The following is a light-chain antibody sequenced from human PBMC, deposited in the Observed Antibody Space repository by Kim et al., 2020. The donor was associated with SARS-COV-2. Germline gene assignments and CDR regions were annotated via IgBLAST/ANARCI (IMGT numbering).Light chain of an antibody. V-gene: IGKV1-12*01. Sequence: ASVGDRVTITCRASQGISSWLAWYQQKPGRAPALLIYGATSLHSGVPSRFSGSGSGTEFTLTINSLQPDDFATYYCQQANSFPWTFGRGTKVDIK. CDR1: QGISSW. CDR3: QQANSFPWT. J-gene: IGKJ1*01. CDR2: GAT.